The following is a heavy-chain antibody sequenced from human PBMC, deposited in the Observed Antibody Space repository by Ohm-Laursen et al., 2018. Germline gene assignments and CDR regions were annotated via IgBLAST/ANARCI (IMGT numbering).Heavy chain of an antibody. CDR3: ARGTPGYGGYIAAFDI. Sequence: GTLSLTCPVSGGSISNFYWSWIRQPPGMGLEWIGYIYNSGSTNYNPSLKSRVTFTVDMSKNHFSLRLNSVTAADTAVYYCARGTPGYGGYIAAFDIWGQGTMVTVSS. CDR1: GGSISNFY. CDR2: IYNSGST. D-gene: IGHD4-17*01. J-gene: IGHJ3*02. V-gene: IGHV4-59*01.